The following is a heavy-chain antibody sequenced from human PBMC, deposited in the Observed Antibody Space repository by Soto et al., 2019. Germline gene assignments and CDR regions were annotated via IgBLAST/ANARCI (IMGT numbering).Heavy chain of an antibody. CDR2: ISYDGSNK. V-gene: IGHV3-30*18. CDR3: AKVRDFDCSGGSCYAGGYFDY. Sequence: GGSLRLSCAASGFTFSSYGMHWVRQAPGKGLEWVAVISYDGSNKYYADSVKGRFTISSDNSKNTLYLQMNSLRAEDTAVYYCAKVRDFDCSGGSCYAGGYFDYWGQGTLVTVSS. CDR1: GFTFSSYG. J-gene: IGHJ4*02. D-gene: IGHD2-15*01.